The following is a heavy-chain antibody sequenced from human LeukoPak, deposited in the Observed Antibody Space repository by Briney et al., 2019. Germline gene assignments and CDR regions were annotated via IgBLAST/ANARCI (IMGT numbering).Heavy chain of an antibody. CDR2: VKSKTDGGTT. Sequence: PGGSLRLSCAASGFTFSNAWMSWVRQAPGKGLEWVGRVKSKTDGGTTDYAAPVKGRFTISRDDSKNTLYLQMNSLKSEDTAVYYCTTANYDFWSGYYYFDYWGQGTLVTVSS. V-gene: IGHV3-15*01. CDR3: TTANYDFWSGYYYFDY. D-gene: IGHD3-3*01. J-gene: IGHJ4*02. CDR1: GFTFSNAW.